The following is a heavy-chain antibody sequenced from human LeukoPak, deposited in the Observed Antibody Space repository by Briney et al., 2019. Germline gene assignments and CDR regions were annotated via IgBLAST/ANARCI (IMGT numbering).Heavy chain of an antibody. D-gene: IGHD6-6*01. CDR1: GGSISSYY. Sequence: SETLSLTCTVSGGSISSYYWSWTRQPPGKGLEWIGYIYYSGSTNYNPSLKSRVTISVDTSKNQFSLKLSSVTAADTAVYYCARDRGIAARPGYYGMDVWGQGTTVTVSS. V-gene: IGHV4-59*01. J-gene: IGHJ6*02. CDR2: IYYSGST. CDR3: ARDRGIAARPGYYGMDV.